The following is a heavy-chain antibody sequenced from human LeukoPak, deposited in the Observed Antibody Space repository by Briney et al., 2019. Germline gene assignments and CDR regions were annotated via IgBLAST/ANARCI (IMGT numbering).Heavy chain of an antibody. CDR1: QFNFNKFG. V-gene: IGHV3-23*01. CDR2: ISGNGAST. J-gene: IGHJ3*02. D-gene: IGHD4-17*01. CDR3: AKDPNGDYIGTFDI. Sequence: GGSLRLSCATSQFNFNKFGMTWVRQAPGKGLERVSSISGNGASTQYADSVQGRFAISRDNSKNTLYLQMNSLRAEDTAVYFCAKDPNGDYIGTFDIWGQGTMVTVSS.